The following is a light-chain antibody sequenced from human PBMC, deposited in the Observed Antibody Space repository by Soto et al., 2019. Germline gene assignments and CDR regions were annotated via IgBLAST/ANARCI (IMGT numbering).Light chain of an antibody. Sequence: QPVLTQPPSVSGAPGQRVTISCTGSSSNIGAGYDVHWYQQFPRTAPKLLIYGNSVRPSGVPDRFSGSKSGTSASLAITGLQAEDEGDYYCQSYDSSLSVVFGGGTKLTVL. CDR1: SSNIGAGYD. CDR3: QSYDSSLSVV. CDR2: GNS. J-gene: IGLJ2*01. V-gene: IGLV1-40*01.